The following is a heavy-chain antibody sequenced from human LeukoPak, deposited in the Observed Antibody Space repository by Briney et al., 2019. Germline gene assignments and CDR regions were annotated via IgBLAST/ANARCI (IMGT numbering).Heavy chain of an antibody. D-gene: IGHD4-23*01. CDR2: MNPNSGNT. V-gene: IGHV1-8*01. CDR1: GYTFTSYD. J-gene: IGHJ5*02. CDR3: ARAGRDYGGNSKGLDP. Sequence: GASVKVSCKASGYTFTSYDINWVRQATGQGLEWMGWMNPNSGNTGYAQKFQGRVTMTRNTSISTAYMELSSLRSEDTAVYYCARAGRDYGGNSKGLDPWGQGTLVTVSS.